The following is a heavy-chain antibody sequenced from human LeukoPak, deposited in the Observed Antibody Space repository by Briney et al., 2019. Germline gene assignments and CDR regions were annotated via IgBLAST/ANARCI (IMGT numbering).Heavy chain of an antibody. CDR2: ISGSGGST. V-gene: IGHV3-23*01. J-gene: IGHJ4*02. CDR1: GFTFSSYA. D-gene: IGHD3-22*01. Sequence: GGSLRLSCAASGFTFSSYAMSWVRQAPGKGLEWVSAISGSGGSTYYADSVKGRFTISRDNPKNTLYLQMNSLRAEDTAVYYCAKSALYYYDSSGYYLNYWGQGTLVTVSS. CDR3: AKSALYYYDSSGYYLNY.